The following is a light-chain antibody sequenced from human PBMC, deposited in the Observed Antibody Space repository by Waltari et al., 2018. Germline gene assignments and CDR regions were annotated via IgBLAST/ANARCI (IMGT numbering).Light chain of an antibody. J-gene: IGKJ4*01. Sequence: SCTASQCVPNYLSWYRQKPGQAPRLLIYDTSNRATGIPARFSGSGFGTDFTLTISSLEPEDFAVYYCQQRRDWPLTFGGGTKVEIK. V-gene: IGKV3-11*01. CDR2: DTS. CDR3: QQRRDWPLT. CDR1: QCVPNY.